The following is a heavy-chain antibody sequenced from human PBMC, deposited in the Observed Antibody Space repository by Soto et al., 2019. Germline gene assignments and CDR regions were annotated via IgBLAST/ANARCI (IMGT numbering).Heavy chain of an antibody. CDR1: GGTFSSYA. CDR3: ASIYCGGGSCYSEPIDY. D-gene: IGHD2-15*01. CDR2: VIPIFGTA. V-gene: IGHV1-69*01. Sequence: QVQLVQSGAEVKKPGSSVKVSCKASGGTFSSYAISWVRQAPGQGLEWMGGVIPIFGTANYAPKFQGRVTIIADESTSTADLELSSLRSEDTAVYYCASIYCGGGSCYSEPIDYWGQGTLVTVSS. J-gene: IGHJ4*02.